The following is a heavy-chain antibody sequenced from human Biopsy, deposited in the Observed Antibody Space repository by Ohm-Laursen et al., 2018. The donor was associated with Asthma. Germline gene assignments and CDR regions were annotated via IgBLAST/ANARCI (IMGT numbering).Heavy chain of an antibody. V-gene: IGHV3-30-3*01. CDR3: ARDMNRDGWYFDY. Sequence: SLRLSCAATGFTFNTYAMHWVRQAPGKGLEWVAVISYDGSNKYYADSVKGRFTISRDNSKNTLYLQMNSLRGDDTAVYYCARDMNRDGWYFDYWGQGTLVTVSS. CDR2: ISYDGSNK. D-gene: IGHD5-24*01. J-gene: IGHJ4*02. CDR1: GFTFNTYA.